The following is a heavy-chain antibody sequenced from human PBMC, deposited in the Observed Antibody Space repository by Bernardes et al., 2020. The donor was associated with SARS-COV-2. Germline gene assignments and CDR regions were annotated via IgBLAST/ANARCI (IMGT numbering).Heavy chain of an antibody. D-gene: IGHD3-10*02. V-gene: IGHV3-23*01. CDR1: GFSFRSHA. Sequence: GGSLRLSCVGSGFSFRSHAMSWVRQAPGKGLEWVSTVSGGAGSTIYADSVKGRFTISRVNSKNTLYLQMNSLGGDDTAVYYCAKTGNNWNMFGTFFEEWGKGTLVTVSS. J-gene: IGHJ1*01. CDR2: VSGGAGST. CDR3: AKTGNNWNMFGTFFEE.